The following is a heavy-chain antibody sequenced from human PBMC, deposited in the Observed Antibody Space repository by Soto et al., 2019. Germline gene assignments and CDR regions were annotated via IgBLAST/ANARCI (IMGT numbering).Heavy chain of an antibody. CDR1: SGSISSSNW. CDR3: ARGGISHWAYFYYMDV. Sequence: SETLSLTCAVSSGSISSSNWWSWVRQPPGKGLEWIGEIYHSGSTNYNPSLKSRVTISVDTSKNQFSLKLSSVTAADTATYYCARGGISHWAYFYYMDVWDRGTTVTVSS. D-gene: IGHD2-21*01. CDR2: IYHSGST. J-gene: IGHJ6*03. V-gene: IGHV4-4*02.